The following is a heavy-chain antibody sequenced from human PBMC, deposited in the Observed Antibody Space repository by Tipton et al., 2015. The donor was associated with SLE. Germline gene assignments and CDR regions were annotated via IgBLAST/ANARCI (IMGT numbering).Heavy chain of an antibody. CDR3: ARDNRDYSYFGMDV. CDR1: GGSISSSGYY. D-gene: IGHD2-21*01. J-gene: IGHJ6*02. Sequence: TLSLTCTVFGGSISSSGYYWGWIRQPPGKGLDWIGSIYYSGSTYYNPSLKSRVTISVDTSKNQFSLRLTSVTAADTAVYYCARDNRDYSYFGMDVWGQGTSVTVSS. V-gene: IGHV4-39*07. CDR2: IYYSGST.